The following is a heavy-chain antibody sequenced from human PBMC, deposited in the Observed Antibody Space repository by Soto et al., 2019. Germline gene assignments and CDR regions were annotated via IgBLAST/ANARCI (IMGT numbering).Heavy chain of an antibody. Sequence: QVQLVQSGAEVKKPGSSVKVSCKASGGTFSSYAISWVRQAPGQGLEWMGGIIPIFGTANYAQKFQGRVTITADESTRNDYREVRSLRFEDRAVDDCAGGGGSVQYDILTGYHPYYYYGMDVWGQGTTVTVSS. CDR3: AGGGGSVQYDILTGYHPYYYYGMDV. CDR2: IIPIFGTA. V-gene: IGHV1-69*01. D-gene: IGHD3-9*01. J-gene: IGHJ6*02. CDR1: GGTFSSYA.